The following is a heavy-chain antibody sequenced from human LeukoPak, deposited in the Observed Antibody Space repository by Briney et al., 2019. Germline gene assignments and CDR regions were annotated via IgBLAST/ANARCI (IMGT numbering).Heavy chain of an antibody. V-gene: IGHV4-34*01. CDR1: GGSFGAYY. CDR2: INHSGST. D-gene: IGHD1-26*01. J-gene: IGHJ4*02. CDR3: ARGRINFLSGGLVY. Sequence: SETLSLTCAVYGGSFGAYYWSWIRQPPGKRLEWIGEINHSGSTNYNPSLKSRVTISVDSSKNQFSLKLTSVTAAETAVYYCARGRINFLSGGLVYWGQGTLVTVSS.